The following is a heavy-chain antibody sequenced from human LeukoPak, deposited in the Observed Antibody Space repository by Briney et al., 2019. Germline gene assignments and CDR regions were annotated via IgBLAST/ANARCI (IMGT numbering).Heavy chain of an antibody. V-gene: IGHV3-23*01. J-gene: IGHJ3*02. D-gene: IGHD3-16*02. CDR3: AKEEIMITFGGVIVGDAFDI. Sequence: GGSLRLSCAASGFTFSSYAMSWVRQAPGKGLEWVSAFSGSGGSTYYADSVKGRFTISRDNSKNTLYLQMNSLRAEDTAVYYCAKEEIMITFGGVIVGDAFDIWGQGTMVTVSS. CDR1: GFTFSSYA. CDR2: FSGSGGST.